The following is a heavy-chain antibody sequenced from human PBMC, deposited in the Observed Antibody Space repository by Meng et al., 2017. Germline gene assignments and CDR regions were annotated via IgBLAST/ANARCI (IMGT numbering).Heavy chain of an antibody. D-gene: IGHD2-21*01. CDR2: SRDKTQSYSI. Sequence: EVQLVEAWGALVQPGGSLRLSCTVSGFTLSDHYMDWVRQAPGKGLEWVGRSRDKTQSYSIEYAASVKGRFIISRDDSQQSLYLQMNSLQTDDTAMYYCTRGFCGGGTCYSGLTWGQGSLVTVSS. CDR1: GFTLSDHY. V-gene: IGHV3-72*01. CDR3: TRGFCGGGTCYSGLT. J-gene: IGHJ4*02.